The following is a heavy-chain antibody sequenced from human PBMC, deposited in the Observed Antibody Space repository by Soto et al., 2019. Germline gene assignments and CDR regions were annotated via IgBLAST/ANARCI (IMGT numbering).Heavy chain of an antibody. CDR3: ARGHRYCSGGSCYPRDAFDI. V-gene: IGHV3-33*01. CDR1: GFTFSSYG. Sequence: PVGSLRLSCAASGFTFSSYGMHWVRQAPGKGLEWVAVIWYDGSNKYYADSVKGRFTISRDNSKNTLYLQMNSLRAEDTAVYYCARGHRYCSGGSCYPRDAFDIWGQGTMVTVSS. D-gene: IGHD2-15*01. CDR2: IWYDGSNK. J-gene: IGHJ3*02.